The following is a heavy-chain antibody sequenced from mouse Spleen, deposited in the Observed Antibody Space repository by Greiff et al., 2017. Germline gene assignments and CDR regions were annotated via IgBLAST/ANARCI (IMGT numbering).Heavy chain of an antibody. CDR2: IHPNSGST. J-gene: IGHJ4*01. V-gene: IGHV1-64*01. CDR3: ARSPDEAMDY. CDR1: GYTFTSYW. Sequence: VQLQQSGAELVKPGASVKLSCKASGYTFTSYWMHWVKQRPGQGLEWIGMIHPNSGSTNYNEKFKSKATLTVDKSSSTAYMQLSSLTSEDSAVYYCARSPDEAMDYWGQGTSVTVSS.